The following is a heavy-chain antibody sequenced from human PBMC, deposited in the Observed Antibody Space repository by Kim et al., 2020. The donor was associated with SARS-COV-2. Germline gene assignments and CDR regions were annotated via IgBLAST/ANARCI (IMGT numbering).Heavy chain of an antibody. CDR1: GFTFSSYA. Sequence: GGSLRLSCAASGFTFSSYAMSWVRQAPGKGLEWVSAISGSGGSTYYADSVKGRFTISRDNSKNTLYLQMNSLRAEDTAVYYCAKDGGGYSYGWYYFDYWGQGTLVTVSS. CDR2: ISGSGGST. V-gene: IGHV3-23*01. D-gene: IGHD5-18*01. J-gene: IGHJ4*02. CDR3: AKDGGGYSYGWYYFDY.